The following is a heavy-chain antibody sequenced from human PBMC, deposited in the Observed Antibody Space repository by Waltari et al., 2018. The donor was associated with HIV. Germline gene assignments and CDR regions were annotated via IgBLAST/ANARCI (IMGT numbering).Heavy chain of an antibody. CDR1: GFTFGDYA. D-gene: IGHD3-3*01. Sequence: QLVESGGALIQPGRSLRLSCTASGFTFGDYAMNWVRQAPGKGLEWVGFNRRKTSGETREYAASVKGRFSISRDDSKGMVYLQMNSLRADDTALYYCVRDLAWRAFDVWGQGTMVTVSS. CDR3: VRDLAWRAFDV. V-gene: IGHV3-49*04. CDR2: NRRKTSGETR. J-gene: IGHJ3*01.